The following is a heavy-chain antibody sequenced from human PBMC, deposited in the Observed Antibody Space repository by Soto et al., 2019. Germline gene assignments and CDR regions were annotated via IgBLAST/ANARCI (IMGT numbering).Heavy chain of an antibody. CDR3: ARAPTTVTTAYYFDY. CDR1: GFTFSNYA. D-gene: IGHD4-17*01. V-gene: IGHV3-30-3*01. J-gene: IGHJ4*02. CDR2: ISYDGSNK. Sequence: QVQLVESGGGVVKPGRSLRLSCAASGFTFSNYAMHWVRQAPGKGLEWVAVISYDGSNKYYADSVKGRFTISRDNSKNTLYLQMNSLRAEDTAVYYCARAPTTVTTAYYFDYWGQGTLVTVSS.